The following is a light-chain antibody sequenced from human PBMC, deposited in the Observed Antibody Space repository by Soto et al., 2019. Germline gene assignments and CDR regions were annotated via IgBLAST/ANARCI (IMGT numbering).Light chain of an antibody. CDR1: QSIRSD. J-gene: IGKJ2*01. V-gene: IGKV1-39*01. CDR3: QQSYTTPYT. CDR2: AAY. Sequence: DIQMTQSPSSLSASVGDRVSITCRASQSIRSDLNWYQQKPGKAPNLLIYAAYSLQSGVPSRFSGSGSGTDFTLTISSLQLEDFATYYCQQSYTTPYTFGQGTKLEIK.